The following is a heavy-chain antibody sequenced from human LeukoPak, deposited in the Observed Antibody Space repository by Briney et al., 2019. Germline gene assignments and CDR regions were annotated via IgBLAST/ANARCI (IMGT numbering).Heavy chain of an antibody. CDR3: VRSGGY. CDR2: IKEDGSEK. Sequence: GGSLRLSCAASGFTFSSHWMNWVRQAPGKGLEWVANIKEDGSEKYYVDSVKGRFTISGDNAKNSLCLQMNSLRAEDTAIYYCVRSGGYWGQGTLVTVSS. CDR1: GFTFSSHW. V-gene: IGHV3-7*05. J-gene: IGHJ4*02. D-gene: IGHD1-26*01.